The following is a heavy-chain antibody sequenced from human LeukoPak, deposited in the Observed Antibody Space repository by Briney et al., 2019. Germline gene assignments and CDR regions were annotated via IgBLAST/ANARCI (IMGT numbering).Heavy chain of an antibody. CDR2: ISWNSGSI. V-gene: IGHV3-9*01. Sequence: GGSLRLSCAASGFTFDDYAMHWVRHAPGKGLEWVSGISWNSGSIGYADSVKGRFTISRDNAKNSLYLQLNSLRAEDTAVYYCARESGGDLGEAFDIWGQGTMVTVSS. D-gene: IGHD1-26*01. CDR3: ARESGGDLGEAFDI. CDR1: GFTFDDYA. J-gene: IGHJ3*02.